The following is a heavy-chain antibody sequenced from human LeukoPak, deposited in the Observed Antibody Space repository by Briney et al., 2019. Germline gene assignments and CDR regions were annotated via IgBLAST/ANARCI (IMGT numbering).Heavy chain of an antibody. CDR3: ARGRIGGIN. Sequence: SGTLSLTCTVSGGSINNYYWSWIRQPPGKGLEWIGCIYYSGSTNYNPSLKSRITISVDTSKNQFSLNLSSVTAADTAVYYCARGRIGGINWGQGALVTVSS. J-gene: IGHJ4*02. CDR1: GGSINNYY. D-gene: IGHD1-20*01. V-gene: IGHV4-59*01. CDR2: IYYSGST.